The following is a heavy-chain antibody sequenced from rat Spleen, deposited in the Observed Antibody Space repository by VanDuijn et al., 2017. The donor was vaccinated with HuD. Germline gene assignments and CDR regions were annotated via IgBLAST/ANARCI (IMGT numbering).Heavy chain of an antibody. Sequence: EVQLVESDGGLVQPGRSLKLSCAASGFTFSDFFMAWVRQAPAKGLEWVATISSDGSSTYYRDSVKGRFTISRDNVKSTLYLQMDSLRSEDTATYYCARAGYLRDWYFDFWGPGTMVTVSS. CDR1: GFTFSDFF. D-gene: IGHD2-2*01. CDR3: ARAGYLRDWYFDF. CDR2: ISSDGSST. J-gene: IGHJ1*01. V-gene: IGHV5-29*01.